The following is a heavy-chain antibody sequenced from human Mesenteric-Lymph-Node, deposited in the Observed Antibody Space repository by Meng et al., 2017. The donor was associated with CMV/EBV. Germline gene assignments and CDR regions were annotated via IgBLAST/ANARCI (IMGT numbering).Heavy chain of an antibody. J-gene: IGHJ4*02. Sequence: GGSLRPSCAAFGFTFGTYGMSWVRQAPGKGLEWVSAISGSAAGTYYADSVKGRFTISRDNSKNTLYLQMNSLRAEDTAVYYCARPREDYFGSGSYYFWGQGTLVTVSS. CDR3: ARPREDYFGSGSYYF. CDR2: ISGSAAGT. CDR1: GFTFGTYG. V-gene: IGHV3-23*01. D-gene: IGHD3-10*01.